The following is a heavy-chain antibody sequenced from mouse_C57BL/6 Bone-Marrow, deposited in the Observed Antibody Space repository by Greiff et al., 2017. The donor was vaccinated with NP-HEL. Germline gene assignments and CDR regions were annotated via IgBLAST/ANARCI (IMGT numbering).Heavy chain of an antibody. CDR1: GYTFTDYY. CDR3: VAWYFDV. J-gene: IGHJ1*03. CDR2: INPNNGGT. Sequence: VQLQQSGPELVKPGASVKISCKASGYTFTDYYMNWVKQSHGKSLEWIGDINPNNGGTSYNQKFKGKATLTVDKSSSTAYMELRSLTSEDSAVYYCVAWYFDVWGTGTTVTVSS. V-gene: IGHV1-26*01.